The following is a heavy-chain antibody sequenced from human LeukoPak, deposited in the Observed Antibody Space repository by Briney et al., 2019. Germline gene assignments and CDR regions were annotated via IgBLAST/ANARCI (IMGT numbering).Heavy chain of an antibody. CDR2: IRYDGTNK. V-gene: IGHV3-30*02. CDR3: AKDKDSTNWYFDY. Sequence: GGSLRLSCAASGFTFSSYGMHWVRQAPGKGLEWVAFIRYDGTNKYYADSVKGRFTISRDNSKNTLYLQMNSLRAEDTAVYYCAKDKDSTNWYFDYWGQGTLVTVSS. CDR1: GFTFSSYG. D-gene: IGHD2-15*01. J-gene: IGHJ4*02.